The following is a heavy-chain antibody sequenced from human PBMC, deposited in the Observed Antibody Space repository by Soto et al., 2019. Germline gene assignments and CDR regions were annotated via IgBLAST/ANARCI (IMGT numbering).Heavy chain of an antibody. V-gene: IGHV4-59*01. Sequence: SETLSLTWTVSGGSIGRYYGSXIRQPPGKGLEWIGYIYYSGSTNYTPSLKSRVTISVDTSKNQFSLKLSSVTAADTAVYYCARDMGSAGFDPWGQGTLVTVSS. D-gene: IGHD6-19*01. CDR1: GGSIGRYY. CDR2: IYYSGST. J-gene: IGHJ5*02. CDR3: ARDMGSAGFDP.